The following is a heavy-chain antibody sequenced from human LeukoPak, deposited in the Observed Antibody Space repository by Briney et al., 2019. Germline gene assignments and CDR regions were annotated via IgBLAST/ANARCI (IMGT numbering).Heavy chain of an antibody. D-gene: IGHD2-21*02. CDR1: GYTFTSYY. CDR2: INPSGGST. Sequence: GASVKVSCKASGYTFTSYYMHWVRQAPGQGLEWMGIINPSGGSTSYAQKFPGRVTMTRDTSTSTVYMELSSLRSEDTAVYYCARAGGDEGVWPLYGMDVWGQGTTVTVSS. CDR3: ARAGGDEGVWPLYGMDV. J-gene: IGHJ6*02. V-gene: IGHV1-46*01.